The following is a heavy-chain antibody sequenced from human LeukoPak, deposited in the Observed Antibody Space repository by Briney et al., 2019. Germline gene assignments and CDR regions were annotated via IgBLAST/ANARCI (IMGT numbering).Heavy chain of an antibody. CDR1: GYTLTELS. V-gene: IGHV1-24*01. CDR2: FDPEDGET. Sequence: ASVKVSCKVSGYTLTELSMHWVRQAPGKGLEWMGGFDPEDGETIYAQKFQGRVTMTEDTSTDTAYMELSSLRSEDTAVYYCATDRVKDFWSGSDAFDIWGQGTMVTVSS. D-gene: IGHD3-3*01. J-gene: IGHJ3*02. CDR3: ATDRVKDFWSGSDAFDI.